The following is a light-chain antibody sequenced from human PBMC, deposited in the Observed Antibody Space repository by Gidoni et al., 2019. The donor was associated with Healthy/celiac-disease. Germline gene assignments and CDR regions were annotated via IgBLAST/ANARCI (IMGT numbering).Light chain of an antibody. V-gene: IGLV3-19*01. CDR1: SLRSNY. CDR3: NSRDSSGNLWV. CDR2: GTN. Sequence: SSELTQDPAVSVALGQTVRITCQGDSLRSNYASWYQQKPGQPPVLVIYGTNNRPSGIPDRFSGSSSGNTASLTITGAQAEDEADYYYNSRDSSGNLWVFGGGTKLTVL. J-gene: IGLJ3*02.